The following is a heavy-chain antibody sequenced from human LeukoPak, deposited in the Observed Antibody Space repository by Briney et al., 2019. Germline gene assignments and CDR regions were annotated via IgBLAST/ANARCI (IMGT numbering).Heavy chain of an antibody. CDR1: GGSISSGDYY. Sequence: PSETLSLTRTVSGGSISSGDYYWSWIRQPPGKGLEWIGYIYYSGSTYYNPSLKSRVTISVDTSKNQFSLKLSSVTAADTAVYYCARVTTRRSSAAGYNWFDPWGQGTLVTVSS. CDR2: IYYSGST. D-gene: IGHD6-13*01. J-gene: IGHJ5*02. CDR3: ARVTTRRSSAAGYNWFDP. V-gene: IGHV4-30-4*01.